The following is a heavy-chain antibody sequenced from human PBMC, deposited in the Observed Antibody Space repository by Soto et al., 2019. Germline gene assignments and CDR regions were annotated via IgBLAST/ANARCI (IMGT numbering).Heavy chain of an antibody. V-gene: IGHV3-23*01. CDR1: GFIFSNYV. Sequence: VQLLESGGGLVQPGGSLRLSCAASGFIFSNYVMSWVRQAPGKGLEWVSGISNSGGSTYYADSVKVRFTISRDNSKNTLYLQMNSLRAEDTAIYYCAKYPAVTTKGFDYWGQGARVTVSS. D-gene: IGHD5-12*01. J-gene: IGHJ4*02. CDR3: AKYPAVTTKGFDY. CDR2: ISNSGGST.